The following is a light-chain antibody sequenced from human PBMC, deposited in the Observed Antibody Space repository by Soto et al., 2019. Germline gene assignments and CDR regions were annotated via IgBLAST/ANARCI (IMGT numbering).Light chain of an antibody. J-gene: IGKJ4*01. CDR2: APP. V-gene: IGKV3-11*01. Sequence: EIVLTRSPATLSLSPGERATLSCRPSQTVSSSFAWYQQKPGQAPSLLIYAPPNRATGIPARFSGGGSGADFTVNISSVERADFAVFCCQQHSNWRLTCGGGTKVQIK. CDR1: QTVSSS. CDR3: QQHSNWRLT.